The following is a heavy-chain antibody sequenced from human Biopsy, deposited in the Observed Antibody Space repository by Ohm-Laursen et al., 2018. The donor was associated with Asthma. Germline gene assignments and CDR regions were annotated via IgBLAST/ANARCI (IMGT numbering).Heavy chain of an antibody. V-gene: IGHV1-3*01. J-gene: IGHJ3*01. CDR2: VTPGNGAT. D-gene: IGHD3-9*01. CDR1: GYNFISFA. Sequence: ASVKVSCKASGYNFISFAIHWVRQAPGQRLEWMGWVTPGNGATKYSQKFQGRVTITRDTSASTAYMELRSLRSEDTATYYCARTYYDCVTGQVKDGFGVWGQGTMVTVSS. CDR3: ARTYYDCVTGQVKDGFGV.